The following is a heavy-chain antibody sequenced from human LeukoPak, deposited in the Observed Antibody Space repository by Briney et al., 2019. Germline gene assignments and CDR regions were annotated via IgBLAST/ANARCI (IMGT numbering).Heavy chain of an antibody. V-gene: IGHV1-8*01. CDR1: GYTFTSYD. J-gene: IGHJ4*02. Sequence: ASVKVSCKASGYTFTSYDINWVRQATGQGLEWMGWMNPNSGNTGYAQKFQGRVTMTRNTSISTAYMELSSLRSEDTAVYYCARGIRRKGRQWLVRYYFDYWGQGTLVTVSS. D-gene: IGHD6-19*01. CDR2: MNPNSGNT. CDR3: ARGIRRKGRQWLVRYYFDY.